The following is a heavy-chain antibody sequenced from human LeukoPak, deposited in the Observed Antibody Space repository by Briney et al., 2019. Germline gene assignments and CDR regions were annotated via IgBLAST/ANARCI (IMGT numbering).Heavy chain of an antibody. CDR1: GGSINSYY. Sequence: PSETLSLTCTVSGGSINSYYWSWIRQPAGKGLEWIGRIYTSGSTYYNPSLKSRVTISVDTSKNQFSLKLSSVTAADTAVYYCARRQKSRIVGATTFYYYYYMDVWGKGTTVTVSS. CDR2: IYTSGST. V-gene: IGHV4-4*07. CDR3: ARRQKSRIVGATTFYYYYYMDV. D-gene: IGHD1-26*01. J-gene: IGHJ6*03.